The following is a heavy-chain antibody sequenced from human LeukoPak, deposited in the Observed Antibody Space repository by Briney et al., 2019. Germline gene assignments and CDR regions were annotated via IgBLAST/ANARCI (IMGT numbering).Heavy chain of an antibody. CDR2: IYYSGST. CDR3: ARLKQEITMIVVVIGYFDY. CDR1: GGSISSSSYY. J-gene: IGHJ4*02. V-gene: IGHV4-39*01. D-gene: IGHD3-22*01. Sequence: SGTLSLTCTVSGGSISSSSYYWGWIRQPPGKGLEWIGSIYYSGSTYYNPSLKSRVTISVDTSKNQFSLKLSSVTAADTAVYYCARLKQEITMIVVVIGYFDYWGQGTLVTVSS.